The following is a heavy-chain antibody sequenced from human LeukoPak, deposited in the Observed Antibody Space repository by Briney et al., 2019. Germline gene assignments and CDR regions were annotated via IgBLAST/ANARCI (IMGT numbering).Heavy chain of an antibody. V-gene: IGHV3-11*01. CDR1: GFTFSDYY. Sequence: GGSLRLSCAASGFTFSDYYMSWIRQAPGKGLEWVSYISSSGSTIYYADSVKGRFTISRDNAKNSLYLQMNSLRAEDTAVYYCASRYCSGGSCYFDYWGQGTLVTVSS. CDR3: ASRYCSGGSCYFDY. D-gene: IGHD2-15*01. CDR2: ISSSGSTI. J-gene: IGHJ4*02.